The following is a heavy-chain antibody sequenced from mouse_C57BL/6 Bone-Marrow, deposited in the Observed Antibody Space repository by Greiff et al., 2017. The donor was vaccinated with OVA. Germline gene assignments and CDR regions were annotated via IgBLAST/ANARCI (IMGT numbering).Heavy chain of an antibody. CDR1: GYTFTSYG. Sequence: QVQLQQSGAELARPGASVKLSCKASGYTFTSYGISWVKQRTGQGLEWIGEIYPRSGNTSYNEKFKGKATLTADKSSSTAYMELRSLPSEDSAVYFCARMDTTVVATRHWYFDVWGTGTTVTVSS. V-gene: IGHV1-81*01. CDR2: IYPRSGNT. CDR3: ARMDTTVVATRHWYFDV. D-gene: IGHD1-1*01. J-gene: IGHJ1*03.